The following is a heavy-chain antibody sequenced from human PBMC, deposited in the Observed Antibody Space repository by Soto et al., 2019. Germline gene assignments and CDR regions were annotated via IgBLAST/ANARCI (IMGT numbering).Heavy chain of an antibody. CDR3: ARHFDVDPSLDHYYFDL. D-gene: IGHD3-9*01. CDR1: GVSITPYF. Sequence: PSEPLSLTCTVSGVSITPYFWSWIRQPAGEAPEWLGHIYASGRTTYNPSLKSRVTMFVSQTQVSLRLTSVTAADTAVYYCARHFDVDPSLDHYYFDLWGRGALVTVSS. CDR2: IYASGRT. J-gene: IGHJ2*01. V-gene: IGHV4-4*07.